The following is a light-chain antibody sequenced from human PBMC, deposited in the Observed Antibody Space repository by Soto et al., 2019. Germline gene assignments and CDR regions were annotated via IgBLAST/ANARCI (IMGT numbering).Light chain of an antibody. J-gene: IGKJ5*01. V-gene: IGKV3-15*01. CDR2: GAS. CDR3: QQYNNWPIT. Sequence: EVVLTQSPATLSVSPGERATLSCRASHNINTILAWYQQKPGQAPRLLIYGASTWATGIPARFSGSGSGTEFALAITSLQSEDFAVYYCQQYNNWPITFGQGTRLEI. CDR1: HNINTI.